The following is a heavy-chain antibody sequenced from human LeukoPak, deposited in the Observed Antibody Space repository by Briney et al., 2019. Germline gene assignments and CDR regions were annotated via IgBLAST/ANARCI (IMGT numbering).Heavy chain of an antibody. CDR1: GGSISSSSYY. J-gene: IGHJ4*02. D-gene: IGHD4-11*01. CDR3: ARLLDYSNYFGY. CDR2: IYYSGST. Sequence: SETLSPTCTVSGGSISSSSYYWGWIRQPPGKGLEWIGSIYYSGSTYYNPSLKSRVTISVDTSKNQFSLKLSSVTAADTAVYYCARLLDYSNYFGYWGQGTLVTVSS. V-gene: IGHV4-39*01.